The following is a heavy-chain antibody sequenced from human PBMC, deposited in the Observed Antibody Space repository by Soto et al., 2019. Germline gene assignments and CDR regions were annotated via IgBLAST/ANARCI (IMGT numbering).Heavy chain of an antibody. Sequence: QVQLVESGGGLVQPGRSLRLSCAASGFTFSNFGIHWVRQAPGKGLEWVAVISYDGSNRYYGDSVKGRFTISRDNSKNTLYLQMNSLRAEDTAVYYCAKDVYSRYDQRGDYYGMDVWGQGTTVTVSS. CDR2: ISYDGSNR. CDR1: GFTFSNFG. CDR3: AKDVYSRYDQRGDYYGMDV. D-gene: IGHD5-12*01. J-gene: IGHJ6*02. V-gene: IGHV3-30*18.